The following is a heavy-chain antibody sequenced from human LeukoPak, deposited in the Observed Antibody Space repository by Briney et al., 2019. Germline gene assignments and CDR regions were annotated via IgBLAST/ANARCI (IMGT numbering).Heavy chain of an antibody. CDR3: TRGLSTRPLWFGENYYMDV. J-gene: IGHJ6*03. V-gene: IGHV3-49*03. D-gene: IGHD3-10*01. CDR1: GFTFGDYA. Sequence: GGSLRLSCTASGFTFGDYAMSWFRQAPGKGLEWVGFIRSKAYGGTTEYAASVKGRFTISRDDSKSIAYLQMNSLKTEDTAVYYCTRGLSTRPLWFGENYYMDVWGKGTTVTISS. CDR2: IRSKAYGGTT.